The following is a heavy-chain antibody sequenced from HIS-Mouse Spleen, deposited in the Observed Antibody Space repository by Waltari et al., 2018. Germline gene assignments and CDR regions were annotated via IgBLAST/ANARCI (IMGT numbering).Heavy chain of an antibody. D-gene: IGHD1-26*01. J-gene: IGHJ4*02. CDR1: GVTCSSYS. Sequence: EVQLVESGGGLVQPGGSLRLSCAASGVTCSSYSMNWVRQAPGKGLEWVSYISSSSSTIYYADSVKGRFTISRDNAKNSLYLQMNSLRAEDTAVYYCARGPYIVGATTGIDYWGQGTLVTVSS. V-gene: IGHV3-48*01. CDR2: ISSSSSTI. CDR3: ARGPYIVGATTGIDY.